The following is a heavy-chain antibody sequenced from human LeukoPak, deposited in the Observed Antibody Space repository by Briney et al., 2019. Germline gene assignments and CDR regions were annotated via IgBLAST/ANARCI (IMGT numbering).Heavy chain of an antibody. V-gene: IGHV1-2*02. CDR2: INPNSGGT. D-gene: IGHD6-13*01. CDR3: ARDIGYSSSWYDSSWFDP. Sequence: ASVKVSCTATGYTFTSYGISWVRQAPGQGLEWMGWINPNSGGTNYAQKFQGRVTMTRDTSISTAYMELSRLRCDDTAVYYCARDIGYSSSWYDSSWFDPWGQGTLVTVSS. CDR1: GYTFTSYG. J-gene: IGHJ5*02.